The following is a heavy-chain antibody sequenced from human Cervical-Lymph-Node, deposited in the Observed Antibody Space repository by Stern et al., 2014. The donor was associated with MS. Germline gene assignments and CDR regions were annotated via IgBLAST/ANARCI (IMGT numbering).Heavy chain of an antibody. CDR1: GYTFTNYA. CDR3: ARDWLYTGNYYGPLDY. CDR2: TNAGNANT. J-gene: IGHJ4*02. Sequence: QVQLVQSGAEVNPPGASLKVSCKGSGYTFTNYALHWVRQAPGKGLEWVGGTNAGNANTKYSQKFQGRVTITRDTSATTAYMELTSLRSEDTAVYFCARDWLYTGNYYGPLDYWGKGTRVAVSS. V-gene: IGHV1-3*01. D-gene: IGHD1-26*01.